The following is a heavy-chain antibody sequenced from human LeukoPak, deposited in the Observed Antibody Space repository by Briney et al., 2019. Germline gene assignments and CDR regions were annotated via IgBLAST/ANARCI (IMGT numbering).Heavy chain of an antibody. CDR2: INPNSGGT. Sequence: ASVKVSCKASGYTFTGYYMHWVRQAPGQGLEWMGRINPNSGGTNNAQKFKGRGTMTRDTSISTAYMELSRLRSDDTAVYYCARDTPLGYSYGYGRGDYWGQGTLVTVSS. J-gene: IGHJ4*02. CDR3: ARDTPLGYSYGYGRGDY. V-gene: IGHV1-2*06. CDR1: GYTFTGYY. D-gene: IGHD5-18*01.